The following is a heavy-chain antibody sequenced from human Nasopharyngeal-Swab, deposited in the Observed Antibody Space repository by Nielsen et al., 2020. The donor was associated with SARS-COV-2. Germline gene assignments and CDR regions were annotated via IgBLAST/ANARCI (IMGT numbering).Heavy chain of an antibody. J-gene: IGHJ4*02. CDR3: ARAPSGISLPYYFDY. Sequence: GESLKISCEGSGYTFSKFWIGWVRQMPDKGLEWMGIVYPGDSDTKYSPSFRGQVTISADRSIGTAYLQWSSLEASDTAIYYCARAPSGISLPYYFDYWGQGTLVTVSS. CDR1: GYTFSKFW. V-gene: IGHV5-51*01. D-gene: IGHD1-14*01. CDR2: VYPGDSDT.